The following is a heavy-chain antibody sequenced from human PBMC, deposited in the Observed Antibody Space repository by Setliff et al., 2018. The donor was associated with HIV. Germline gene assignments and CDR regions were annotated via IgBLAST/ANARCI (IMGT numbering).Heavy chain of an antibody. J-gene: IGHJ5*02. Sequence: ASVKVSCKASGYSFINYGISWVRQAPGQGLEWMGWISAYNGNTDYAPRLLGRVTMTTDTSTSTAYMELRSLGSDDTAVYYCARARLQGIVTAVGPRDNCLDPWGQGTRVTVS. CDR2: ISAYNGNT. CDR3: ARARLQGIVTAVGPRDNCLDP. D-gene: IGHD1-26*01. CDR1: GYSFINYG. V-gene: IGHV1-18*01.